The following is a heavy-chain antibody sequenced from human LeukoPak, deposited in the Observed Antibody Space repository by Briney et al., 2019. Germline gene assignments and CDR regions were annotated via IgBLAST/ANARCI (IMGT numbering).Heavy chain of an antibody. Sequence: ASVKVSCKASGYTFTSYDINWVRQATGQGLEWMGWMNPNSGNTGYAQKFQGRVTMTRNTSISTAYMELSSLRSDDTAVYYCARGSTWIQLWLRGVHWFDPWGQGTLVTVSS. CDR3: ARGSTWIQLWLRGVHWFDP. J-gene: IGHJ5*02. V-gene: IGHV1-8*01. CDR1: GYTFTSYD. CDR2: MNPNSGNT. D-gene: IGHD5-18*01.